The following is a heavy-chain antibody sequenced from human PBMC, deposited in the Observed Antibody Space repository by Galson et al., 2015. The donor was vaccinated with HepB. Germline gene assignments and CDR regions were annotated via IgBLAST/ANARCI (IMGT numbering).Heavy chain of an antibody. CDR3: SRGHYYDSTGAYDFDY. D-gene: IGHD3-22*01. CDR1: GDSVSSNSAA. CDR2: TYYRSSWSS. J-gene: IGHJ4*02. Sequence: CAISGDSVSSNSAAWNCIRRSRSGGLKWLGRTYYRSSWSSDYAAAVKSRITINADTSKNQFSLQLNSVTPEDTAVYYCSRGHYYDSTGAYDFDYWGQGTLVTVSS. V-gene: IGHV6-1*01.